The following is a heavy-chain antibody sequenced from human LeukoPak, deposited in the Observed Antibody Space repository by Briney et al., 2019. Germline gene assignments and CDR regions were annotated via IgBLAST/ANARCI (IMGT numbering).Heavy chain of an antibody. J-gene: IGHJ4*02. D-gene: IGHD3-22*01. V-gene: IGHV1-46*01. CDR2: INPSGGST. Sequence: GASVKVSCMASGYTFTSYYMHWVRQAPGQGLEWMGIINPSGGSTSYAQKFQGRVTMTRDTSTSTVYMELSSLRSEDTAVYYCARRAYDSSGYYPGYFDYWGQGTLVTVSS. CDR3: ARRAYDSSGYYPGYFDY. CDR1: GYTFTSYY.